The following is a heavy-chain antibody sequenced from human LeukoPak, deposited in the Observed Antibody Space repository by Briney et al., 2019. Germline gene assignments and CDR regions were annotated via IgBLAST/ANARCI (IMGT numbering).Heavy chain of an antibody. V-gene: IGHV4-34*01. D-gene: IGHD3-10*01. CDR3: PRGRRFGELLR. Sequence: SDTLSLTCAVYGGSFIGYYWSWIRQPPAKGVEGVGESNHTGSTHYNPSLKIRFTISISTSKKQFALTVTSVSAARTAVYYRPRGRRFGELLRWGQGTLVTVSS. CDR2: SNHTGST. CDR1: GGSFIGYY. J-gene: IGHJ4*02.